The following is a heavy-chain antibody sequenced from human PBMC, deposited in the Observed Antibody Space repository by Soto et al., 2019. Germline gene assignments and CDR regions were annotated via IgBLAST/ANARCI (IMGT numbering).Heavy chain of an antibody. D-gene: IGHD1-7*01. CDR1: GYTFTSYD. CDR2: MNPNSGNT. J-gene: IGHJ4*02. CDR3: YVITGTTAGSFDY. V-gene: IGHV1-8*01. Sequence: ASVKVSCKASGYTFTSYDINWVRQATGQGLEWMGWMNPNSGNTGYAQKFQGRVTMTRNTSISTAYMELSSLRSEDTAVYYCYVITGTTAGSFDYWGQGTLVTVPS.